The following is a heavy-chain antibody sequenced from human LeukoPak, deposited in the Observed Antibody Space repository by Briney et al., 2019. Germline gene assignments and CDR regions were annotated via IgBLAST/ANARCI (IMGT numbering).Heavy chain of an antibody. CDR2: INTNTGSP. Sequence: GASVKVSCKASGYTFTSYAMNWVRQAPGQGLEWMGWINTNTGSPVYVQGFTGRFVFSLDTSVSTAYLQISSLKAEDTAVYYCARDRWFGDLWDGFDIWGQGTMVTVSS. CDR3: ARDRWFGDLWDGFDI. V-gene: IGHV7-4-1*02. D-gene: IGHD3-10*01. CDR1: GYTFTSYA. J-gene: IGHJ3*02.